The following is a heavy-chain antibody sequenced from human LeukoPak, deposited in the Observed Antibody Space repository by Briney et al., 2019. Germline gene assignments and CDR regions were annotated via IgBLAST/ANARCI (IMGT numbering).Heavy chain of an antibody. CDR3: ARGRQEVSMIVVVITAVSYYLDV. CDR2: INPSGRI. CDR1: GGSFSGYY. D-gene: IGHD3-22*01. V-gene: IGHV4-34*01. Sequence: PSETLSLTCAVYGGSFSGYYWTWIRQAPGKGLEWIGEINPSGRISYNPSLKSRLTISVDASKNQFSLNLRSLTAADTAVYYCARGRQEVSMIVVVITAVSYYLDVWGKGTTVTVS. J-gene: IGHJ6*03.